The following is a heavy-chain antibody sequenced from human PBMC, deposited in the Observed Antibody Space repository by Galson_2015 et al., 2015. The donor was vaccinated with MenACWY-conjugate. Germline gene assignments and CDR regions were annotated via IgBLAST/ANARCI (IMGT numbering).Heavy chain of an antibody. CDR3: ARAKEQWLSKPFDV. CDR2: IKHDGSGK. V-gene: IGHV3-7*01. Sequence: SLRLSCAPSGFTFSNSWMGWVRQAPGKGLEWVANIKHDGSGKFYVDSVKGRFIISRDNAKNSLYLQMDSLRAEDTAVYFCARAKEQWLSKPFDVWGQGALVTVSS. D-gene: IGHD6-19*01. J-gene: IGHJ3*01. CDR1: GFTFSNSW.